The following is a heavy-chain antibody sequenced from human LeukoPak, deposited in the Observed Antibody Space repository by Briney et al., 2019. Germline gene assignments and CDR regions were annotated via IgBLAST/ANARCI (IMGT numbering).Heavy chain of an antibody. Sequence: GGSLRLSCAASGFSVSSYYMSWVRQAPGKGLEWVSVIYSNDNTYYADSVKGRFTISRDNSKNTLYLQMNSLRAEDTAVYYCARDKIVGATYFDYWGQGTLVTVSS. CDR3: ARDKIVGATYFDY. D-gene: IGHD1-26*01. CDR1: GFSVSSYY. J-gene: IGHJ4*02. CDR2: IYSNDNT. V-gene: IGHV3-53*01.